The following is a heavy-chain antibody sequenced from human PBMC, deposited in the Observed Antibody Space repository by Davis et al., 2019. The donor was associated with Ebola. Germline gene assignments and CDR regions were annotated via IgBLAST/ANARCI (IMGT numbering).Heavy chain of an antibody. CDR1: GFTFSDYY. CDR2: ISSSSSYT. V-gene: IGHV3-11*06. CDR3: AREIAAAEALYYYGMDV. J-gene: IGHJ6*02. Sequence: GESLKISCAASGFTFSDYYMSWIRQAPGKGLEWVSYISSSSSYTNYADSVKGRFTISRDNAKNSLYLQMNSLRAEDTAVCYCAREIAAAEALYYYGMDVWGQGTTVTVSS. D-gene: IGHD6-13*01.